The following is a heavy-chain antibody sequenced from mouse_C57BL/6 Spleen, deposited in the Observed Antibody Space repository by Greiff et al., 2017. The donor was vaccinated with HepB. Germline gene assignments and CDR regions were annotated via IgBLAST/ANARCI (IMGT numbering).Heavy chain of an antibody. D-gene: IGHD2-3*01. J-gene: IGHJ1*03. V-gene: IGHV1-69*01. CDR2: IDPSDSYT. CDR1: GYTFTSYW. Sequence: QLKQPGAELVMPGASVKLSCKASGYTFTSYWMHWVKQRPGQGLEWIGEIDPSDSYTNYNQKFKGKSTLTVDKSSSTAYMQLSSLTSEDSAVYYCARGNDTYFDVWGTGTTVTVSS. CDR3: ARGNDTYFDV.